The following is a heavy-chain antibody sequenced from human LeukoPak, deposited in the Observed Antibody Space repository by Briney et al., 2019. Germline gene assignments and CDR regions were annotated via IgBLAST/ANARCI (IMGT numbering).Heavy chain of an antibody. V-gene: IGHV3-21*01. CDR2: ISRSSSYI. CDR3: ARENYYASGSYSYWYFDL. Sequence: GGSLRLSCAASGFTFSSRSMNWVRQAPGKGLEWVSSISRSSSYIYYADSMKGRFIISRDNAKNSLYLQMNSLRAEDTAVYYCARENYYASGSYSYWYFDLWGRGTLVTVSS. CDR1: GFTFSSRS. J-gene: IGHJ2*01. D-gene: IGHD3-10*01.